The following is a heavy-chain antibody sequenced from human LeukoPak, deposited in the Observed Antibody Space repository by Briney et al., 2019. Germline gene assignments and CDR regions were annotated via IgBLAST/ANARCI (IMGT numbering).Heavy chain of an antibody. V-gene: IGHV4-38-2*02. CDR2: IYHSGST. CDR3: AGWFGELSFDY. J-gene: IGHJ4*02. D-gene: IGHD3-10*01. Sequence: PSETLSLTCTVSGYSISSGYYWVWIRQPPGKGLEWIGSIYHSGSTNYNPSLKSRVTISVDTSKNQFSLKLSSVTAADTAVYYCAGWFGELSFDYWGQGTLVTVSS. CDR1: GYSISSGYY.